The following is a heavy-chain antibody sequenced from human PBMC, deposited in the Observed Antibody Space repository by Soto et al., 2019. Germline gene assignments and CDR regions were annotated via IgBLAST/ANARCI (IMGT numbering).Heavy chain of an antibody. CDR2: ISYDGSNK. V-gene: IGHV3-30-3*01. Sequence: QVQLVESGGGVVQPGRSLRLSCAASGFTFSSYAMHWVRQAPGKGLEWVAVISYDGSNKYYADSVKGRFTISRDNSKNMLYLPMNSLRAEDTAVYYCARPYCGGDCDPHGMDVWGQGTTVTVSS. J-gene: IGHJ6*02. CDR1: GFTFSSYA. CDR3: ARPYCGGDCDPHGMDV. D-gene: IGHD2-21*02.